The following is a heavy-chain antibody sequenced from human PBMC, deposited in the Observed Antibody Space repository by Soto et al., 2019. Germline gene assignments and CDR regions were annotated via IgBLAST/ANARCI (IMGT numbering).Heavy chain of an antibody. CDR2: ICYDGSNK. J-gene: IGHJ4*02. D-gene: IGHD2-2*01. Sequence: QVQLVESGGGVVQPGRSLRLSCAASGFTFSSYGMHWVRQAPGKGLEWVAVICYDGSNKYYADSVKGRFTISRDNSKNTMYLQMNSMRAEDTAVYYCARDPRRTMCSSTSCYPDYLGQGTMVTVSS. CDR3: ARDPRRTMCSSTSCYPDY. V-gene: IGHV3-33*01. CDR1: GFTFSSYG.